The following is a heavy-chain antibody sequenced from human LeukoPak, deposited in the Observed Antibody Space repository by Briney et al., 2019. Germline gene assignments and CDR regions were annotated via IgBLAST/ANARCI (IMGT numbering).Heavy chain of an antibody. CDR2: IYYSGTT. Sequence: SEALSLTCTVSGGSISNYYWSWIRQPPGKGLEWIGYIYYSGTTNYNPSLKSRVTISVDTSKNQFSLKLNSVTAADTAVYYCARGVYIAAAQYGYWGQGTLVTVSS. CDR1: GGSISNYY. V-gene: IGHV4-59*01. CDR3: ARGVYIAAAQYGY. D-gene: IGHD6-13*01. J-gene: IGHJ4*02.